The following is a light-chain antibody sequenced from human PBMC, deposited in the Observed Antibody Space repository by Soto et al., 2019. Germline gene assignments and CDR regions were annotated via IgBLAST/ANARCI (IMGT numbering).Light chain of an antibody. V-gene: IGLV2-23*02. CDR3: YSYAGSYIYYV. CDR2: EVN. CDR1: SSDVGNYNL. Sequence: QSALTQPASVSGSPGQSIAISCTGTSSDVGNYNLVSWYQQHPGKAPRLMIFEVNKRPSGVSDRFSGSKSGNTASLTISGLQADDEADYYCYSYAGSYIYYVFGAETKLTVL. J-gene: IGLJ1*01.